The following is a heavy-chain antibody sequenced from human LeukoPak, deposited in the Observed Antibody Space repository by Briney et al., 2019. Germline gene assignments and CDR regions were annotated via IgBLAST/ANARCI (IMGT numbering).Heavy chain of an antibody. CDR3: ARDSVVTPRDAFDI. D-gene: IGHD4-23*01. V-gene: IGHV1-3*01. CDR2: INAGNGNT. CDR1: GYTFTSYG. Sequence: GASVKVSCKASGYTFTSYGISWVRQAPGQGLEWMGWINAGNGNTKYSQKFQGRVTITRDTSASTAYMELSSLRSEDTAVYYCARDSVVTPRDAFDIWGQGTMVTVSS. J-gene: IGHJ3*02.